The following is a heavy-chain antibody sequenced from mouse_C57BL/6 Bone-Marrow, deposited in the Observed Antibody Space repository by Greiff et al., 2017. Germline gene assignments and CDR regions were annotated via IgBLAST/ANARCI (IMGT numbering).Heavy chain of an antibody. D-gene: IGHD1-1*01. CDR1: GFTFSSYA. CDR2: ISDGGSYT. Sequence: DVMLVESGGGLVKPGGSLKLSCAASGFTFSSYAMSWVRQTPEKRLEWVATISDGGSYTYYPDNVKGRFTISRDNAKNNLYLQMSHLKSEDTAMYYCARGGFITTVVAPDYWGQGTTLTVSS. J-gene: IGHJ2*01. V-gene: IGHV5-4*03. CDR3: ARGGFITTVVAPDY.